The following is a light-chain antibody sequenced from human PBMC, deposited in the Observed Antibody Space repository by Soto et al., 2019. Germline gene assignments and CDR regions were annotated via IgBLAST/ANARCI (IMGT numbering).Light chain of an antibody. CDR3: SSYTSSSTYV. CDR1: SSDVGGYNH. Sequence: QSALTQPASVSGSPGQSITISCTGTSSDVGGYNHVSWYQQHPGKAPKLMIYEVSNRPSGVSNRFSGSKSGNTASLTISGLQAEGEADYYCSSYTSSSTYVFGTGTKVTVL. J-gene: IGLJ1*01. V-gene: IGLV2-14*01. CDR2: EVS.